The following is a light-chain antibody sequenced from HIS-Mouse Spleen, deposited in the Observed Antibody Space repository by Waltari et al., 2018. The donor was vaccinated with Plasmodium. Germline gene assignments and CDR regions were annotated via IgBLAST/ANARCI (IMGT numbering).Light chain of an antibody. V-gene: IGKV4-1*01. CDR3: QQYYSTPYT. Sequence: DIVMTQSPDSLAVSLGERATINCKSSQSVLYSSNNKNYLAWYQQKPGQPPKLLIYWASTRESGVPGRFSGSGSGTDVTLTISSLQAEDVAVYYCQQYYSTPYTFGQGTKLEIK. J-gene: IGKJ2*01. CDR2: WAS. CDR1: QSVLYSSNNKNY.